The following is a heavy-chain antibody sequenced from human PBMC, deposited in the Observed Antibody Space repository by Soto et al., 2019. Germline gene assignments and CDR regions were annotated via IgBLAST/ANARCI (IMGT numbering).Heavy chain of an antibody. CDR3: ARRRITMIVVVFDAFDI. V-gene: IGHV4-4*02. J-gene: IGHJ3*02. CDR2: IYHSGST. Sequence: QVQLQESGPGLVKPSGTLSLTCAVSGGSISSSYWWSWVRQPPGKGLEWIGEIYHSGSTNYNPSLTSRVTISVDKSKNQFSLKLSSVTAADTPVYSCARRRITMIVVVFDAFDIWGQGTMVTVSS. D-gene: IGHD3-22*01. CDR1: GGSISSSYW.